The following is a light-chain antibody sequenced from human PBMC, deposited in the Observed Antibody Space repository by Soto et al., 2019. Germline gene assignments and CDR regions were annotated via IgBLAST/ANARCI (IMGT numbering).Light chain of an antibody. V-gene: IGLV2-8*01. Sequence: QSVLTQPPSASGSLGQSVTISCTGTSTDVGGYNYVSWYQQHPGKAPKLMISDGNRRPSGVPDRLSGSKSGNTASLTVSRLHADDEADYYCSSYAGSNTGLFGGGTQLTVL. CDR1: STDVGGYNY. CDR2: DGN. J-gene: IGLJ3*02. CDR3: SSYAGSNTGL.